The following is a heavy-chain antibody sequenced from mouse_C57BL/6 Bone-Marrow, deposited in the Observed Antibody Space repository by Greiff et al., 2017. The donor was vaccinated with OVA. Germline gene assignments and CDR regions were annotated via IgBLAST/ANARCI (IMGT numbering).Heavy chain of an antibody. J-gene: IGHJ2*01. CDR1: GYTFTSYW. D-gene: IGHD3-2*02. CDR3: TWGTAQATRNFDY. V-gene: IGHV1-5*01. Sequence: EVHLVESGTVLARPGASVKMSCKTSGYTFTSYWMHWVKQRPGQGLEWIGAIYPGNSDTSYNQKFKGKAKLTAVTSASTAYMELSSLTNEDSAVYYCTWGTAQATRNFDYWGQGTTLTVSS. CDR2: IYPGNSDT.